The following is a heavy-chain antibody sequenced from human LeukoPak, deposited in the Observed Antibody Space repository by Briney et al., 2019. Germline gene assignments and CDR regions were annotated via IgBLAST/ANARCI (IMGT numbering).Heavy chain of an antibody. CDR2: IYYSGST. CDR3: AKDRFEQQLVRYFQH. CDR1: GGSISSSSYY. D-gene: IGHD6-13*01. V-gene: IGHV4-39*02. Sequence: SETLSLTCTVSGGSISSSSYYWGWIRQPPGKGLEWIGSIYYSGSTYYNPSLKSRVTISVDTSKNQFSLKLSSVTAADTAVYYCAKDRFEQQLVRYFQHWGQGTLVTVSS. J-gene: IGHJ1*01.